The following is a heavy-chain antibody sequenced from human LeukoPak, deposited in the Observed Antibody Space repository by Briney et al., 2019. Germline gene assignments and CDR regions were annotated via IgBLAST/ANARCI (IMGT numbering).Heavy chain of an antibody. CDR3: ARGPYYWYFDL. CDR2: MYDSGSI. CDR1: GGSMNRYY. J-gene: IGHJ2*01. V-gene: IGHV4-4*07. Sequence: SETLSLTCDVSGGSMNRYYWSWIRQPAGKGLEWIGRMYDSGSINYNPSLESRGTMSGHTSKNQFSLKLTSVTAADTAVYYCARGPYYWYFDLWGRGTLVTVSS.